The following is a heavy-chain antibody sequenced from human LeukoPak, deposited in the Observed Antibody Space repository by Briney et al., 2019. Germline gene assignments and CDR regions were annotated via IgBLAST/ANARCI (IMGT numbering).Heavy chain of an antibody. D-gene: IGHD6-19*01. Sequence: PGGSLRLSCAASGFTFSSYAMTWVRQAPVKGLEWVSTITDDGYNTYSADSVKGRITFSRDNSKNTLSLQLRSLRAEDTAVYYCAKDLSYTSGASDHWGQGTLVTVSS. CDR3: AKDLSYTSGASDH. V-gene: IGHV3-23*01. CDR1: GFTFSSYA. J-gene: IGHJ4*02. CDR2: ITDDGYNT.